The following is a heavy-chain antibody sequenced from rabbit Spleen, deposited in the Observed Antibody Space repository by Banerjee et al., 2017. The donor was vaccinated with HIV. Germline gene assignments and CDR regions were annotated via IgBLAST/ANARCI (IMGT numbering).Heavy chain of an antibody. J-gene: IGHJ6*01. V-gene: IGHV1S45*01. D-gene: IGHD8-1*01. CDR3: ARDTGTSFSTYGMDL. CDR1: GFDFSSTYW. CDR2: INSGSSGTT. Sequence: QEQLKETGGGLVQPGASLTLTCTASGFDFSSTYWIFWVRQAPGKGPEWIGCINSGSSGTTFSASWAKGRFTISRSSSTTVTLQMTSLTAADTATYFCARDTGTSFSTYGMDLWAQGPSSPS.